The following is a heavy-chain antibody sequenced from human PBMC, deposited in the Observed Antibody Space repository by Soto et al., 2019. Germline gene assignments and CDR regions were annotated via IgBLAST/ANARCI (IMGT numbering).Heavy chain of an antibody. V-gene: IGHV3-23*01. CDR2: ISGSGGST. CDR3: AKYSSGWYRYFQH. D-gene: IGHD6-19*01. CDR1: GFTFSSYA. J-gene: IGHJ1*01. Sequence: PGGSLRLSCAASGFTFSSYAMSWVRQAPGKELEWVSAISGSGGSTYYADSVKGRFTISRDNSKNTLYLQMNSLRAEDTAVYYCAKYSSGWYRYFQHWGQGTLVTVSS.